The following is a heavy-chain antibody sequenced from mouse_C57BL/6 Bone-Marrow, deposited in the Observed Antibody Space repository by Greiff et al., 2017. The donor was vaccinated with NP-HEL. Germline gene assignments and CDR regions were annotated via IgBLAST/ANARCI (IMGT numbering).Heavy chain of an antibody. D-gene: IGHD2-3*01. Sequence: QVQLQQPGTELVKPGTSVKLSCKSSGYTFTSYWMHWVKQRPGQGLEWIGNINPSNGGTNYNQKFKSKATLTVDKSSSTAYMQLSSLTSDDSAVYNWAREGRWVLRCYWYCDVWDTGTTVTVSS. J-gene: IGHJ1*03. CDR3: AREGRWVLRCYWYCDV. V-gene: IGHV1-53*01. CDR1: GYTFTSYW. CDR2: INPSNGGT.